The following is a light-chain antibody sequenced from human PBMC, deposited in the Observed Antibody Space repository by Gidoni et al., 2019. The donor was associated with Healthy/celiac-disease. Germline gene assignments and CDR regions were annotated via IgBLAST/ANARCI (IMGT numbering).Light chain of an antibody. Sequence: QSVLTQPPSVSGAPGQSVTISCTGSSSNIGAGDDVDWYQQLHGTAPKLLIYGNSNRPSGVPDRCSCSKSGTSASLAITGLKAEDEADYYCQSDDSSLSGVVFGGGTKLTVL. V-gene: IGLV1-40*01. J-gene: IGLJ2*01. CDR3: QSDDSSLSGVV. CDR2: GNS. CDR1: SSNIGAGDD.